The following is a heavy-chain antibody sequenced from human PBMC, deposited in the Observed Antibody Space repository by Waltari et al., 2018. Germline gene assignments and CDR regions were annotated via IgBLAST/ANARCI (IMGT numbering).Heavy chain of an antibody. CDR1: GISFTNYA. CDR3: ARGGIAAAADFDY. Sequence: QVQLVESGGGVVQPGRSLRLSCPASGISFTNYAMHWVRQAPGKGLEWVAIRSSHGSNRYYADSLKGRFTISRDSSKNTLFLQMNSLRGEDTAVYYCARGGIAAAADFDYWGQGTLVTVSS. V-gene: IGHV3-30*03. J-gene: IGHJ4*02. CDR2: RSSHGSNR. D-gene: IGHD6-13*01.